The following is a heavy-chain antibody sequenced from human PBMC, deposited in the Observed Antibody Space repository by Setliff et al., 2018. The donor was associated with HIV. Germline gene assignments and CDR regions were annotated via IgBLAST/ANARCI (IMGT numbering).Heavy chain of an antibody. D-gene: IGHD1-1*01. CDR2: INPSGGQR. Sequence: ASVKVSCKASGYTFTNYFVHWVRQAPGQGLEWMGMINPSGGQRSFAQKFQGRITVATATSTATSTGTVYMVLSSPRSRETAVYYCAREAPDDHFDHWGKGTLVTVSA. CDR3: AREAPDDHFDH. CDR1: GYTFTNYF. J-gene: IGHJ4*02. V-gene: IGHV1-46*01.